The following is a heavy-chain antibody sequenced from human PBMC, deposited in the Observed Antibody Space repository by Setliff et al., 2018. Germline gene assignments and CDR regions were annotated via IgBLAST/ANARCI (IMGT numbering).Heavy chain of an antibody. CDR1: GGSISDNGYF. CDR3: ARDASASDGRNAFDI. D-gene: IGHD1-26*01. J-gene: IGHJ3*02. Sequence: PSETLSLTCTVPGGSISDNGYFWGWVRQPPGKGLEWIGNIYFGGNTYFNPSFKSRVTMSIDTSNSQFSRKLSSVTAADTAIYYCARDASASDGRNAFDIWGQGTMVTVSS. V-gene: IGHV4-39*07. CDR2: IYFGGNT.